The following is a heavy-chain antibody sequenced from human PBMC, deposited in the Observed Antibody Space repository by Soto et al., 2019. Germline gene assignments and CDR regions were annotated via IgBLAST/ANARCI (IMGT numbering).Heavy chain of an antibody. V-gene: IGHV4-34*01. D-gene: IGHD5-12*01. CDR2: INHSGST. CDR3: GGGRWLQLRGSRGMDV. J-gene: IGHJ6*02. CDR1: GGSFSGYY. Sequence: SETLSLTCAVYGGSFSGYYWSWIRQPPGKGLEWIGEINHSGSTNYNPSLKSRVTISVDTSKNQFSLKLSSVTAADTAVYYCGGGRWLQLRGSRGMDVWGQGTTVTVSS.